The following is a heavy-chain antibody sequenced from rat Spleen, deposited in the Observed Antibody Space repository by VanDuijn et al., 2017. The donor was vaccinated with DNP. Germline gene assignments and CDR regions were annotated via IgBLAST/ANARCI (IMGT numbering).Heavy chain of an antibody. D-gene: IGHD4-3*01. V-gene: IGHV2-6*01. CDR3: ARDLIIRDTTSAMDA. J-gene: IGHJ4*01. CDR2: MFSGGNT. Sequence: QVRLKESGPGLVQPSQTLSLTCTVSGFSLTSYTVGWVRQPPGRGLEWIAAMFSGGNTYYNSALKSRLSFSKATSKSQVFLKLNSLQTEDTATYYCARDLIIRDTTSAMDAWGPGTSVTVSS. CDR1: GFSLTSYT.